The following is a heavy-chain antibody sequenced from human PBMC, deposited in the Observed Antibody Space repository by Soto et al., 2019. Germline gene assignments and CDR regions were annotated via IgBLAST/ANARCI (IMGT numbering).Heavy chain of an antibody. J-gene: IGHJ5*02. CDR2: IIPILGIA. Sequence: GASVKVSCKASGGTFSSYTISWVRQAPGQGLEWMGRIIPILGIANYAQKFQGRVTITADKSTSTAYMELSSLRSEDTAVYYCARAPRYCSGGSCYWFDPWGQGTLVTVSS. V-gene: IGHV1-69*02. CDR1: GGTFSSYT. CDR3: ARAPRYCSGGSCYWFDP. D-gene: IGHD2-15*01.